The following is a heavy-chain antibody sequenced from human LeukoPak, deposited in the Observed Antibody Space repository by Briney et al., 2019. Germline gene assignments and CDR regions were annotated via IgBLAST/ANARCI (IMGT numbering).Heavy chain of an antibody. CDR3: GRHGDFLEWLFPDTWSDP. Sequence: GESLKISCKGSGYSFTSYWIGWVRQMPGKGLEWMGIIYPGDSDTRYSPSFQGQVTISADKSISTAYLQWSSLKASDTAMYYFGRHGDFLEWLFPDTWSDPWGQGTLVTVSS. V-gene: IGHV5-51*01. D-gene: IGHD3-3*01. CDR1: GYSFTSYW. CDR2: IYPGDSDT. J-gene: IGHJ5*02.